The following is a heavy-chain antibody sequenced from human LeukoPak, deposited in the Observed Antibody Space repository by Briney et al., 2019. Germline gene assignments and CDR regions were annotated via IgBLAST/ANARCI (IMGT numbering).Heavy chain of an antibody. J-gene: IGHJ4*02. CDR3: ARDPQQLVGATGGGFNF. Sequence: GGSLRLSCAASGFTFSSYWMHWVRQAPGKGLVWVSRINSDGSSTSYADSVKGRFTISRDNAKNTLYLQMNSLRAEDTAVYYCARDPQQLVGATGGGFNFWGQGTLVTVSS. D-gene: IGHD1-26*01. V-gene: IGHV3-74*01. CDR1: GFTFSSYW. CDR2: INSDGSST.